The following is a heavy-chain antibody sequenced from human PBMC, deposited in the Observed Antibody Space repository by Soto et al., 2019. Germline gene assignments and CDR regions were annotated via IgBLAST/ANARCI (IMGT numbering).Heavy chain of an antibody. CDR2: LYRDGKI. J-gene: IGHJ6*01. CDR1: GFPVSSNY. Sequence: PGGSLSLSCAASGFPVSSNYMTWVRKTPEKGLEWLSVLYRDGKIYYADPVKGRLTISRDTSKNTLYLQMNHLRDEDTATYYCARGMGGSNLYFYGIDVWGQGTTVTVPS. D-gene: IGHD3-16*01. V-gene: IGHV3-53*01. CDR3: ARGMGGSNLYFYGIDV.